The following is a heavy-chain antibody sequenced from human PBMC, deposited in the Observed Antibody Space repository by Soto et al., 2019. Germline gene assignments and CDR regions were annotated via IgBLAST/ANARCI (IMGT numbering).Heavy chain of an antibody. V-gene: IGHV4-4*07. CDR2: IYSSGTT. J-gene: IGHJ6*02. CDR3: ARAATPVDFYYGMDV. Sequence: PSETLSLTCTVSGGSISSYHWNWIRQPAGKGLEWIGCIYSSGTTKYNPSLKSRVTMSVDTSKKQFSLKVSSVTAADTAVYYCARAATPVDFYYGMDVWGQGTTVTV. CDR1: GGSISSYH.